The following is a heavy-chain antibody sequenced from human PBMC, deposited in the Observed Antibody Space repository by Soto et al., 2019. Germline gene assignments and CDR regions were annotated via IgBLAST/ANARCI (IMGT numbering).Heavy chain of an antibody. V-gene: IGHV4-59*01. D-gene: IGHD2-2*01. Sequence: QVQLQESGPGLVKPSETLSLTCTVSGGSISPYYWCWIRQPPGKGLEWIGYIYYGGSTRYNPSLRSRVTISVDTSRSQFSMCLGSVTAADTAAYYCARAAVGEGYQDAFDIWGQGTKVTVSS. J-gene: IGHJ3*02. CDR1: GGSISPYY. CDR3: ARAAVGEGYQDAFDI. CDR2: IYYGGST.